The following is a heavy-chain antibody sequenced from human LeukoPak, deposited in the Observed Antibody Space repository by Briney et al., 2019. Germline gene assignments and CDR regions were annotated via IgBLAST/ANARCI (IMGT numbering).Heavy chain of an antibody. CDR2: IYYSGST. CDR3: ARGRSGSYRTPILAAGWFDP. J-gene: IGHJ5*02. V-gene: IGHV4-61*01. CDR1: GGSVSSGSYY. Sequence: SETLSLTCTVSGGSVSSGSYYWSWIRQPPGKGLEWIGYIYYSGSTNYNPSLKSRVTISVDTSKNQFSLKLSSVTAADTAVYYCARGRSGSYRTPILAAGWFDPWGQGTLVTVSS. D-gene: IGHD1-26*01.